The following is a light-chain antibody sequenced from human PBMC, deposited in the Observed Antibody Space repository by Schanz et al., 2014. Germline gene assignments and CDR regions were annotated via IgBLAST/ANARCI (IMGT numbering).Light chain of an antibody. CDR2: DVS. CDR3: AMHTTYNTLKGV. V-gene: IGLV2-14*01. J-gene: IGLJ3*02. CDR1: SSDVGGYNY. Sequence: QSALTQPASVSGSPGQSITISCTGTSSDVGGYNYVSWYQKHPGKAPKLMIYDVSNRPLGVSNRFSGSKSGNTASLTVSGLQAEDEADYFCAMHTTYNTLKGVFGGGTKLTVL.